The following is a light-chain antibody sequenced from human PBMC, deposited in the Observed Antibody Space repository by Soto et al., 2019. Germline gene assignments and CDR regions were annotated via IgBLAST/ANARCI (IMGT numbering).Light chain of an antibody. V-gene: IGKV1-5*03. J-gene: IGKJ1*01. Sequence: DVQMTQSPSTLSASVGDRVTITCRASQTIGSLLAWYQQKPGKAPNLLIYKASSLESGVPSRFSGSGFGTEFTLTITGLQPDDFATYYCQHCNRWAFGQGTKVEI. CDR3: QHCNRWA. CDR1: QTIGSL. CDR2: KAS.